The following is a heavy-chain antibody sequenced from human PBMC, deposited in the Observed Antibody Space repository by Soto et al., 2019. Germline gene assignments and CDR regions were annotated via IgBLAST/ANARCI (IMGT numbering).Heavy chain of an antibody. V-gene: IGHV4-39*01. CDR3: ARPRDATGYFDY. CDR1: GGTISNSNHY. Sequence: QLQLQESGPGLVKPSETLPLTCTVSGGTISNSNHYWAWIRQPPGKGLEWIGSVYYSGSTYYNPSLKSRLTISVDTFTNQFSLRLNSVTAADTAVYYCARPRDATGYFDYWGQGTLVTVSS. J-gene: IGHJ4*02. CDR2: VYYSGST. D-gene: IGHD2-15*01.